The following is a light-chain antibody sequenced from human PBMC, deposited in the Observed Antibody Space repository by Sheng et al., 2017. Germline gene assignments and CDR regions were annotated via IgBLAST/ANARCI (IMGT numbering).Light chain of an antibody. V-gene: IGLV2-23*01. J-gene: IGLJ1*01. Sequence: QSALTQPASVSGSPGQSITISCTGTTSDVGSYKLVSWYQQFPGKAPKLLIYEDYKRPSGVSDRFSGSKSGNTASLTIYGLQADDEADYYCCSYAGSITRYVFGTGTKVTVL. CDR2: EDY. CDR1: TSDVGSYKL. CDR3: CSYAGSITRYV.